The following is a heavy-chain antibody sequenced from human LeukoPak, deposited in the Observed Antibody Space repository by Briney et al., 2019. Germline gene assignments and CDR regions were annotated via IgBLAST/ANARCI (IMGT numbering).Heavy chain of an antibody. D-gene: IGHD6-6*01. J-gene: IGHJ5*02. CDR1: GGSISSGGYY. CDR2: IYYSGST. CDR3: ARGGDLRSSPDCNWFDP. V-gene: IGHV4-31*03. Sequence: SQTPSLTCTVSGGSISSGGYYWSWIRRHPGKGLEWIGYIYYSGSTYYNPSLKSRVTISVDTSKNQFSLKLSSVTAADTAVYYCARGGDLRSSPDCNWFDPWGQGTLVTVSS.